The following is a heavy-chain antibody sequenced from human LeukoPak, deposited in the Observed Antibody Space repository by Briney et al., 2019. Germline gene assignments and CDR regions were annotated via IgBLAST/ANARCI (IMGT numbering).Heavy chain of an antibody. D-gene: IGHD4-17*01. V-gene: IGHV3-7*01. J-gene: IGHJ4*02. CDR2: IKQEGRIK. CDR3: ASAYGDYVYYFDY. Sequence: GGSLRLSCAASGFTFSSYWMSWVRQAPGKGLEGGGNIKQEGRIKYNVDSVKARFTFSRDTAKNSLYLQMNSLRAEDTAVYYCASAYGDYVYYFDYWGQGTLVTVSS. CDR1: GFTFSSYW.